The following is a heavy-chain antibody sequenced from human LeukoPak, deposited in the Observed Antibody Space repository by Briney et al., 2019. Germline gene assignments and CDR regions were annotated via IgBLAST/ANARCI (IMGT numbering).Heavy chain of an antibody. CDR1: GFTFNNYN. J-gene: IGHJ4*02. D-gene: IGHD3-22*01. V-gene: IGHV3-21*01. Sequence: PGGSLRLSCAASGFTFNNYNMNWVRQAPGKALEWVSSITSSGTYIFYADSVKGRFTISRDNAKNSLYLQMNSLRAEDTAVYYCARAHYYDSSGLDFWGQGTLVTVSS. CDR3: ARAHYYDSSGLDF. CDR2: ITSSGTYI.